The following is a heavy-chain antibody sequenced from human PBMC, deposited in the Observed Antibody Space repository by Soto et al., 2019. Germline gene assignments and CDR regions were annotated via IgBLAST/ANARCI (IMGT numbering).Heavy chain of an antibody. CDR1: GGTFSSYT. V-gene: IGHV1-69*02. D-gene: IGHD3-10*01. Sequence: QVQLVQSGAEVKKPGSSVKVSCKASGGTFSSYTISWVRQAPGQGLEWMGRIIPILGIANYAQKFQGRVTITADKSTSTAYMELSSLRSDDTAVYYCARGDLWFGESPSSFDSWGQGTLVTVSS. CDR3: ARGDLWFGESPSSFDS. J-gene: IGHJ4*02. CDR2: IIPILGIA.